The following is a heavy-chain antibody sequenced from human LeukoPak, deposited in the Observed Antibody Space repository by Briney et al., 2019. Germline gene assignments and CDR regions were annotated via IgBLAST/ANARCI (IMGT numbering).Heavy chain of an antibody. CDR1: GYTFTSYA. CDR3: ARDVGSGWSGYYYCYGMDV. V-gene: IGHV7-4-1*02. Sequence: ASVKVSCKASGYTFTSYAMNWVRQAPGQGLEWMGWINTNTGNPTYAQGFTGRFVFSLDTSVSTAYLQISSLKAEDTAVYYCARDVGSGWSGYYYCYGMDVWGQGTTVTVSS. D-gene: IGHD6-19*01. CDR2: INTNTGNP. J-gene: IGHJ6*02.